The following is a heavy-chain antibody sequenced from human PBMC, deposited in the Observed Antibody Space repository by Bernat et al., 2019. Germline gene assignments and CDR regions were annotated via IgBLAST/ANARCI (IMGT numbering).Heavy chain of an antibody. CDR2: ISGSGGRP. J-gene: IGHJ4*02. CDR3: AKDRGHTRGSGDY. CDR1: AFTFSSYA. Sequence: EVQLVESGGGLVQPGGSLRLSCAASAFTFSSYAMSWARQAPGKGLEWVSAISGSGGRPYYADSVKGRFTISRDNSKNTVYLQMNSLRAEDTAVYYCAKDRGHTRGSGDYWGQGTLVTVSS. V-gene: IGHV3-23*04. D-gene: IGHD5-12*01.